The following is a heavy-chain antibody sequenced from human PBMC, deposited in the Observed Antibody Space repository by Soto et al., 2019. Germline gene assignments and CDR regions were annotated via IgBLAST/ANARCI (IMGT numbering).Heavy chain of an antibody. CDR1: GFDFSNHA. CDR3: VKFCGGDCYNY. CDR2: ISFDGGDE. J-gene: IGHJ4*02. D-gene: IGHD2-21*02. Sequence: QVQLVESEGGVGQPGRSLRLSCAASGFDFSNHAMHWVRQPPGKAPEWLATISFDGGDEFYAASVKGRFTISRDNSKSTLSLHMNSLRAEDTAVYYCVKFCGGDCYNYWGQGTLVTVSS. V-gene: IGHV3-30-3*02.